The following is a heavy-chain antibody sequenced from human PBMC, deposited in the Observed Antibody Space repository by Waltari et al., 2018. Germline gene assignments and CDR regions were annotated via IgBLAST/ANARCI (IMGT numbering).Heavy chain of an antibody. CDR2: IHRSGRT. Sequence: QLQQLGPGLVQPSEYLSLTSGDPGDSSSNNYCWSWVRQSPEKGLEWIGQIHRSGRTYYNPSLESRVSVSMDTSNKKFFLKLSSAIAADTAVYYCARDRGRGLYFDSWGQGTLVTVSP. D-gene: IGHD2-15*01. CDR3: ARDRGRGLYFDS. CDR1: GDSSSNNYC. V-gene: IGHV4-4*02. J-gene: IGHJ4*02.